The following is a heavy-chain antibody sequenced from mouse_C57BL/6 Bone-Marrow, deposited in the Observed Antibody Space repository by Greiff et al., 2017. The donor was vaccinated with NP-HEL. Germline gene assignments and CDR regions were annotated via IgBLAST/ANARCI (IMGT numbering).Heavy chain of an antibody. D-gene: IGHD1-1*01. V-gene: IGHV1-78*01. J-gene: IGHJ2*01. CDR1: GYTFTDHT. Sequence: VQLKESDAELVKPGASVKISCKVSGYTFTDHTIHWMKQRPEQGLEWIGYIYPRDGSTKYNEKFKGKATLTADKSSSTAYMQLNSLTSEDSAVYFCAREVYYYGSSYDYFDYWGQGTTLTVST. CDR3: AREVYYYGSSYDYFDY. CDR2: IYPRDGST.